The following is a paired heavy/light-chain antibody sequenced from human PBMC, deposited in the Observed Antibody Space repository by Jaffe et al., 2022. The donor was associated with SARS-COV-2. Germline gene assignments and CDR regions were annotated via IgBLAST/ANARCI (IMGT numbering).Light chain of an antibody. V-gene: IGKV1-5*03. CDR1: QSISSW. Sequence: DIQMTQSPSTLSASVGDRVTITCRASQSISSWLAWYQQRPGKAPKVLIYQASTLESGVPSRFSGSGSGTEFTLTISSLQPDDFATYYCQQYNSYFWTFGQGTKVEIK. CDR3: QQYNSYFWT. J-gene: IGKJ1*01. CDR2: QAS.
Heavy chain of an antibody. CDR3: VKMRHSYGFVPES. J-gene: IGHJ5*02. D-gene: IGHD5-18*01. Sequence: EVQLLESGGRLVQPGGSLRLSCGASGFSFSSYAMTWVRQAPGKGLEWVSTISNTAATTYHADSVRGRFSVSRDNTRNRLYLQMSSLRAEDTALYYCVKMRHSYGFVPESWGQGTLVTVSS. CDR2: ISNTAATT. V-gene: IGHV3-23*01. CDR1: GFSFSSYA.